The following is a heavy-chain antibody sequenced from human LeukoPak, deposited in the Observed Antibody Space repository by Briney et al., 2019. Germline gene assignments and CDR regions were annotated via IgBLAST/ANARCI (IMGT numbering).Heavy chain of an antibody. CDR2: IKSKANNYAT. J-gene: IGHJ4*02. CDR3: IRSDYSNYMDY. V-gene: IGHV3-73*01. CDR1: GFNFSGSA. Sequence: QPGGSLRLSCAASGFNFSGSAIHWVRQASGKGLEWVGRIKSKANNYATAYGASVKGRFTISRDDSKNTAYLQVNSLKTEDTAVYYCIRSDYSNYMDYWGQGTLVSVSS. D-gene: IGHD4-11*01.